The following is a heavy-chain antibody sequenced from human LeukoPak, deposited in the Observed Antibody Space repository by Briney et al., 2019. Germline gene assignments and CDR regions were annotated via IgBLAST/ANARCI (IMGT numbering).Heavy chain of an antibody. J-gene: IGHJ6*03. Sequence: GGSLRVSCEASGFTFSSYSMYWVRQAPGKGLEWISYISSSSSTTHYADSVKGRFTISRDDAKYSLYLQMNSLRAEDTAVYYCASTYDFWSGYDYYYYMDVWGKGTSVTVSS. CDR3: ASTYDFWSGYDYYYYMDV. V-gene: IGHV3-48*01. CDR1: GFTFSSYS. D-gene: IGHD3-3*01. CDR2: ISSSSSTT.